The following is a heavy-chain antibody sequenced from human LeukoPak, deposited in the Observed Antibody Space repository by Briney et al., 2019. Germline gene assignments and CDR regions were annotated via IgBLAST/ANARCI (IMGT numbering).Heavy chain of an antibody. V-gene: IGHV1-69*13. J-gene: IGHJ4*02. CDR2: IIPIFGTA. CDR1: GGTFSSYA. Sequence: SVKVSCKASGGTFSSYAISWVRQAPGQGLEWMGGIIPIFGTANYAQKFQGRVTITADESTSTAYMELSSLRSEDTAVYYCARGGATGARTRGAFVPSFDNWGQGSLVTVSS. D-gene: IGHD4/OR15-4a*01. CDR3: ARGGATGARTRGAFVPSFDN.